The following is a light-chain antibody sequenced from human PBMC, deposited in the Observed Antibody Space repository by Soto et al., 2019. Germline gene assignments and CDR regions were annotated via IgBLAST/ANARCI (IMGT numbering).Light chain of an antibody. V-gene: IGKV3-20*01. CDR2: GAS. CDR1: QSVTNSF. CDR3: QQYVSSPWA. Sequence: EIVLAQSPGTLSLSPGERATLSCMASQSVTNSFLAWYQQKPGQAPRLIIYGASRRATGIPDRFTGSGSGTDCTLTISRLEPEDVAVYYCQQYVSSPWAFGQGTKVDIK. J-gene: IGKJ1*01.